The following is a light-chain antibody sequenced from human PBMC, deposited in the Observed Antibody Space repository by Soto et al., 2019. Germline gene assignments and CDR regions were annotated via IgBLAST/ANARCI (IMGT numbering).Light chain of an antibody. Sequence: QSVLTQPASVSGSPGQSITISCTGSGSDIGAYNYVSWYQQHPGKAPKLLIHGVTRRPSGVSSRFSASKSAYTASLTISGLQAEDEANYYCSSYTTGSTLWVFGGGTKVTVL. CDR2: GVT. V-gene: IGLV2-14*01. CDR1: GSDIGAYNY. CDR3: SSYTTGSTLWV. J-gene: IGLJ3*02.